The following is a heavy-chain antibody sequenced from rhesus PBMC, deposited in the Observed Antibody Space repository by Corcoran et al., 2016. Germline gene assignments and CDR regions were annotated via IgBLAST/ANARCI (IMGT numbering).Heavy chain of an antibody. CDR3: ASGSWEYCTGSGCYVPYYFDY. D-gene: IGHD2-21*01. Sequence: QLQLQESGPGLVKPSETLSVTCAVSGGSISSSYWSWIRQAPGKGLEWIGYIYGSGISTNYNPSLKRRVTLSLDTSKNQLSLKLSSVTDADTAVYYCASGSWEYCTGSGCYVPYYFDYWGQGVLVTVSS. CDR1: GGSISSSY. J-gene: IGHJ4*01. V-gene: IGHV4-169*02. CDR2: IYGSGIST.